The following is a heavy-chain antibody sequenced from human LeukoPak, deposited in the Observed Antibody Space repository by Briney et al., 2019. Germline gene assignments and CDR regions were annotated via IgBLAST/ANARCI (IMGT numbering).Heavy chain of an antibody. CDR1: GGSISSSSYY. CDR2: IYYSGST. Sequence: SETLSLTCTVSGGSISSSSYYWGWIRQPPGKGLEWIGSIYYSGSTYYNPSHKSRVTISVDTSKNQFSLKLSSVTAADTAVYYCARRSVVITTSFWDYWGQGTLVTVSS. D-gene: IGHD3-22*01. V-gene: IGHV4-39*01. J-gene: IGHJ4*02. CDR3: ARRSVVITTSFWDY.